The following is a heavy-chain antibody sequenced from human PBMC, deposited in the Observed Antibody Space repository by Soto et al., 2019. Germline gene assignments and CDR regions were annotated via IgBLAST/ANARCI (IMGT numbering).Heavy chain of an antibody. CDR2: ISSSSSYI. CDR1: GFTFSSYS. V-gene: IGHV3-21*01. D-gene: IGHD5-18*01. J-gene: IGHJ4*02. Sequence: EVQLVESGGGLVKPGGSLRLSCAASGFTFSSYSMNWVRQAPGKGLEWVSSISSSSSYIYYADSVKGRFTISRDNAKNSLYLQMNSLRAEDTAVYYCARVGGYIYNFDYWGQGTLVTVSS. CDR3: ARVGGYIYNFDY.